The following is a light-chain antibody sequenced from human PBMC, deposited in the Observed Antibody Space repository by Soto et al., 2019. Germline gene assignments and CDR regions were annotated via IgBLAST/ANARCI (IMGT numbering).Light chain of an antibody. V-gene: IGLV2-8*01. Sequence: QSVLTQPPSASGSPGQSVTISCTGTSSDVGGYNYVSWYQQHPGKAPKFMIYEVNKRPSGVPDRFSGSKSGNTASLTVSGLHAEDEADYYCSSYAGSNNFVFGTGTKLTVL. CDR3: SSYAGSNNFV. J-gene: IGLJ1*01. CDR1: SSDVGGYNY. CDR2: EVN.